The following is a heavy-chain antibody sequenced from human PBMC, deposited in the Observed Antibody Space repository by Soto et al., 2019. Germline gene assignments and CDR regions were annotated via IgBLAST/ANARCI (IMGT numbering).Heavy chain of an antibody. V-gene: IGHV6-1*01. CDR1: GDSVSSNSAA. D-gene: IGHD2-8*01. Sequence: SQTLSLTCAISGDSVSSNSAAWNWIRQSPSRGLEWLGRTYYRSKWYNDYAVSVKSRMTINPDTSKNQFSLQLNSVTPEDTAVYYCARAADSALYCTNGVCYTGFDYWGQGTLVTVSS. CDR2: TYYRSKWYN. CDR3: ARAADSALYCTNGVCYTGFDY. J-gene: IGHJ4*02.